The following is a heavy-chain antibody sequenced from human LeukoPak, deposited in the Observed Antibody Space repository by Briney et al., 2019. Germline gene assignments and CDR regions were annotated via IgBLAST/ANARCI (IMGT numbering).Heavy chain of an antibody. CDR2: LYPGDSDS. Sequence: GESLKISCKGSGYSFISYWIGWVRQMSGKGLEWMGILYPGDSDSRYSPSFQGQVTISADKSISTAYLQWSSLKASDTAMYYCARLSGCTNGVCYMLDYWGQGTLVTVSS. CDR3: ARLSGCTNGVCYMLDY. D-gene: IGHD2-8*01. V-gene: IGHV5-51*01. CDR1: GYSFISYW. J-gene: IGHJ4*02.